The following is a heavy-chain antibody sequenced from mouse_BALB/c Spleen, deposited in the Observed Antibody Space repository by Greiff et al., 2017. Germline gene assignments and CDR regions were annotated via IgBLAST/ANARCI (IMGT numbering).Heavy chain of an antibody. Sequence: EVHLVESGGGLVQPGGSLKLSCAASGFTFSSYTMSWVRQTPEKRLEWVAYISNGGGSTYYPDTVKGRFTISRDNAKNTLYLQMSSLKSEDTAMYYCARKDDFLFAYWGQGTLVTVSA. CDR3: ARKDDFLFAY. V-gene: IGHV5-12-2*01. D-gene: IGHD2-12*01. J-gene: IGHJ3*01. CDR1: GFTFSSYT. CDR2: ISNGGGST.